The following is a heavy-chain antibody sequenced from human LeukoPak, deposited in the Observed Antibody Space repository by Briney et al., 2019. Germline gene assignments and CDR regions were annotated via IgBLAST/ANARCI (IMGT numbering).Heavy chain of an antibody. CDR2: ISGSGGST. J-gene: IGHJ4*02. CDR1: GFTFSSYA. V-gene: IGHV3-23*01. D-gene: IGHD3-10*01. CDR3: ANYVPHYGSGSSH. Sequence: PRGSLRLSCAASGFTFSSYAMSWVRQAPGKGLEWVSAISGSGGSTYYADSVKGRFTISRDNSKNTLYLQMNSLRAEDTAVYYCANYVPHYGSGSSHWGQGTLVTVSS.